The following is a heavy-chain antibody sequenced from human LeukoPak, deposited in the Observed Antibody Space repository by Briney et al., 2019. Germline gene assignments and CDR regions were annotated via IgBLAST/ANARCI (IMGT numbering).Heavy chain of an antibody. D-gene: IGHD5-12*01. CDR3: ARDRGSTGYDSYDY. Sequence: GGSLRLSCAASGFTFHNYWMAWVRQTPGKGLEWVANIKHDASEKYYVDSVKGRFTISRDNAQNSFFLQMNSLRAEDTAVYFCARDRGSTGYDSYDYWGQGTLVTVSS. CDR2: IKHDASEK. CDR1: GFTFHNYW. V-gene: IGHV3-7*01. J-gene: IGHJ4*02.